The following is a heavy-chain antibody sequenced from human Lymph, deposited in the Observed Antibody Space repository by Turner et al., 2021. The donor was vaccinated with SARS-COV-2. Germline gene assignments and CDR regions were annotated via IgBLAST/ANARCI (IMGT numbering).Heavy chain of an antibody. CDR2: IYSGGST. D-gene: IGHD4-17*01. CDR1: GFIVSSNY. J-gene: IGHJ4*02. CDR3: ARVLPYGDYFDY. Sequence: EVQLVESGGGLSQPGGSLRPSCAAPGFIVSSNYMGWVRQGPGKGLEWVSLIYSGGSTYYADSVKGRFTISRDNSKNTLYLQMNSLRAEDTAVYYCARVLPYGDYFDYWSQGTLVTVSS. V-gene: IGHV3-53*01.